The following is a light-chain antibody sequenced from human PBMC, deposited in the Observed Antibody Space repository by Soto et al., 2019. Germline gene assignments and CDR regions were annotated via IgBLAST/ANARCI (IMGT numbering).Light chain of an antibody. CDR1: SSDIGSSY. CDR2: WNT. J-gene: IGLJ1*01. Sequence: QPVLTQPPSASGTPGQRVTISCSVSSSDIGSSYVYWYQQLPRTPPPLPIYWNTQRPSAVPDRFSASYSGALAALAISGLRSEEEADYYCAAWDDSRNYVFGSGTKLTVL. V-gene: IGLV1-47*01. CDR3: AAWDDSRNYV.